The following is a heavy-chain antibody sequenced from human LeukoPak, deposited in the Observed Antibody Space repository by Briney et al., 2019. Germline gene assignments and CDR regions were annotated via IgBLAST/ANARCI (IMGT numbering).Heavy chain of an antibody. V-gene: IGHV4-34*01. D-gene: IGHD2-15*01. CDR1: GGSFSGYY. CDR3: ASSILGYCSSGSCYPHY. Sequence: PSETLSPTCAVYGGSFSGYYWSWIRQPPGKGLEWIGEINHSGSTNYNPSLKSRVTISVDTSKNQFSLKLSSVTAADTAVYYCASSILGYCSSGSCYPHYWGQGTLVTVSS. J-gene: IGHJ4*02. CDR2: INHSGST.